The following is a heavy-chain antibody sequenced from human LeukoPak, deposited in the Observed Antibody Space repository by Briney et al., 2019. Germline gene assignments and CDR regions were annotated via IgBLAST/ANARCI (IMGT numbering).Heavy chain of an antibody. Sequence: PGGSLRLSCAASGFTFSDYWMHWVRQAPGEGLVWVSRINYDGTTSYADSVKGRFTISRDNAKNTVYLQMNSLRAEDTAVYYCARDGPVGATDYNYYMDVWGKGTTVTVSS. V-gene: IGHV3-74*01. CDR1: GFTFSDYW. CDR3: ARDGPVGATDYNYYMDV. J-gene: IGHJ6*03. D-gene: IGHD1-26*01. CDR2: INYDGTT.